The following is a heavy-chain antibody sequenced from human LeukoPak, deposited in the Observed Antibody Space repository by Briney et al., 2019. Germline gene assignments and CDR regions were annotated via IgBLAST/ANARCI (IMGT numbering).Heavy chain of an antibody. V-gene: IGHV1-46*01. CDR3: TRDNLGYCSGGSCSGYYYYMDV. CDR2: INPSGGST. CDR1: GYTFTSYY. J-gene: IGHJ6*03. Sequence: ASVKVSCKASGYTFTSYYMDWVRQAPGQGLEWMGIINPSGGSTSYAQKFQGRVTMTRDMSTSTVYMELSGLRAEDTAVYYCTRDNLGYCSGGSCSGYYYYMDVWGKGTTVTISS. D-gene: IGHD2-15*01.